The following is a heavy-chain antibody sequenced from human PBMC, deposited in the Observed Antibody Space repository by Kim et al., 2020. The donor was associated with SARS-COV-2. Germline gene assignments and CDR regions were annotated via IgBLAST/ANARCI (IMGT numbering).Heavy chain of an antibody. J-gene: IGHJ4*02. CDR2: ISSNGAST. V-gene: IGHV3-64*01. D-gene: IGHD2-15*01. Sequence: GGSLRLSCAASGFTFSDYGMHWVRQAPGKGLEYVSGISSNGASTYYENSVKGRFTISRDNSKNTLYLQMGSLRAEDMAMYYCARGGSRTLLGSLDYWGQGTLVTVSS. CDR1: GFTFSDYG. CDR3: ARGGSRTLLGSLDY.